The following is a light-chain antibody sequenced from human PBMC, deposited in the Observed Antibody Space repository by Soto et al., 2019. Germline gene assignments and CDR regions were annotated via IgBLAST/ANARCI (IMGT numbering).Light chain of an antibody. CDR3: CSYAGSFTWV. CDR2: DAS. V-gene: IGLV2-11*01. CDR1: TGDVGTYNF. J-gene: IGLJ3*02. Sequence: ALTQPRSVSGSPGQSVTISCTGTTGDVGTYNFVSWYQHHPGKAPKLMIYDASKRPSGVPDRFSASKSGNTASLTISGLQAEDEADYYCCSYAGSFTWVFGGGTKLTVL.